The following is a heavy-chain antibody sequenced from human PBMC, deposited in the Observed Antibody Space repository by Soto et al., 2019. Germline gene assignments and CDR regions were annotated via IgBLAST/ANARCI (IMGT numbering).Heavy chain of an antibody. V-gene: IGHV3-33*01. D-gene: IGHD2-21*02. J-gene: IGHJ4*02. CDR2: IWYDGSNK. CDR3: AREMPAVTGGEPTPGNY. Sequence: QVQLVESGGGVVQPGRSLRLSCAASGFTFSSYGMHWVRQAPGKGLEWVAVIWYDGSNKYYADSVKGRFTISRDNSKNTLYLQMNSRRADGTAVYYCAREMPAVTGGEPTPGNYWGQGALVTVSS. CDR1: GFTFSSYG.